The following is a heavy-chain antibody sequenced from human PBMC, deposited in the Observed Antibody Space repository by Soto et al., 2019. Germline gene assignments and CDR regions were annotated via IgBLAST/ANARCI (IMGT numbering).Heavy chain of an antibody. Sequence: EVQMLESGGGLAQPGGSLRVSCAVSGFICSSYDMSWVRRAPGKGLEWVSTILVGGSTHYEDSVKGRFTISRDPSKNTVYLQMNSLTAGDTAVYYCAKATATGGGAFEIYGQGTMVTVSS. D-gene: IGHD2-8*02. CDR3: AKATATGGGAFEI. V-gene: IGHV3-23*01. J-gene: IGHJ3*02. CDR1: GFICSSYD. CDR2: ILVGGST.